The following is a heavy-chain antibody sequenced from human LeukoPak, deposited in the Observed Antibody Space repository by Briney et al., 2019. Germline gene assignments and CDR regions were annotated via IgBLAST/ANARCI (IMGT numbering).Heavy chain of an antibody. J-gene: IGHJ5*02. D-gene: IGHD5-24*01. Sequence: SETLSLTCTVSGGSISRSSYYWTWIRQHPGKGLEWIGYIYYSGTTFYNPPLKSRITISVDTSKNQFSLKLSSVTAADTAVYYCARGGYISHWFDPWGQGTLVTVSS. CDR2: IYYSGTT. V-gene: IGHV4-31*03. CDR3: ARGGYISHWFDP. CDR1: GGSISRSSYY.